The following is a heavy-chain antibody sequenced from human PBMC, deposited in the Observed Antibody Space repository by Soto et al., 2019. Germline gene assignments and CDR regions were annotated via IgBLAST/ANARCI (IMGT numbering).Heavy chain of an antibody. CDR1: GDIFIDYW. CDR2: VYPRDSDT. CDR3: ARPPLPGYSIHFNS. V-gene: IGHV5-51*01. Sequence: PGASLKISCKASGDIFIDYWIGWVRQMPGKGLEWMGIVYPRDSDTRYSPSFQGQVTISADRSTGTAFLQWRSLKASDTALYYCARPPLPGYSIHFNSWGQGTLVTVSS. D-gene: IGHD2-15*01. J-gene: IGHJ4*02.